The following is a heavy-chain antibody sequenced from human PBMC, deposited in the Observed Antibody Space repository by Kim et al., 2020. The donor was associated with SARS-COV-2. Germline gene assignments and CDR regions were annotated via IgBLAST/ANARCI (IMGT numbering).Heavy chain of an antibody. J-gene: IGHJ4*02. CDR3: ARIQQLAPPYFDY. CDR1: GGSISSSSYY. V-gene: IGHV4-39*01. CDR2: IYYSGST. D-gene: IGHD6-6*01. Sequence: SETLSLTCTVSGGSISSSSYYWGWIRQPPGKGLEWIGSIYYSGSTYYNPSLKSRVTISVDTSKNQFSLKLSSVTAADTAVYYCARIQQLAPPYFDYWGQGTLVTVSS.